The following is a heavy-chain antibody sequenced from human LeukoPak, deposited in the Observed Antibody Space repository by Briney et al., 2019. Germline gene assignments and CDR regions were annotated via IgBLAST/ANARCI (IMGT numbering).Heavy chain of an antibody. V-gene: IGHV3-33*01. CDR1: GLTFSAYG. CDR3: ASAAGAFDN. J-gene: IGHJ3*02. CDR2: IWSDGSNK. Sequence: GGTLRLSCAASGLTFSAYGMHWVRQAPGKGLEWVAVIWSDGSNKYYAESVRGRFTISRDNSKNTMYLQMNSLIIEDTAVYYCASAAGAFDNWGQGTMITVSS. D-gene: IGHD6-13*01.